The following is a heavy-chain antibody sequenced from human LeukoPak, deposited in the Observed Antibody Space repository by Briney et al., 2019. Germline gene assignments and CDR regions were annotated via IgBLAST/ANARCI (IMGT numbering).Heavy chain of an antibody. CDR3: ARNRGAGGGYFDY. CDR2: IKQDGSAI. J-gene: IGHJ4*02. V-gene: IGHV3-7*05. CDR1: GFSFSNYW. Sequence: GGSLRLSCAASGFSFSNYWMSWVRQAPGKGLEWVAKIKQDGSAISYVDSVKGRFTTSRDNAKNSLYLQMNSLRAEDTAVYYCARNRGAGGGYFDYWGQGALVTVSS. D-gene: IGHD3-16*01.